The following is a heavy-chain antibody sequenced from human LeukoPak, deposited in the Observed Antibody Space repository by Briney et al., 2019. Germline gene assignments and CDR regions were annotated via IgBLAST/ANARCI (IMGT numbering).Heavy chain of an antibody. CDR1: GGSITNYY. CDR2: IYSTGII. CDR3: ARVTTMIVVETDYFDY. V-gene: IGHV4-4*07. J-gene: IGHJ4*02. Sequence: SETLSLTCTVSGGSITNYYWSWIRQSAGKGLEWIGRIYSTGIITYNPSLKSRVTMSVDTSKNQLSLRLISVTAADTAVYYCARVTTMIVVETDYFDYWGQGTLVTVSS. D-gene: IGHD3-22*01.